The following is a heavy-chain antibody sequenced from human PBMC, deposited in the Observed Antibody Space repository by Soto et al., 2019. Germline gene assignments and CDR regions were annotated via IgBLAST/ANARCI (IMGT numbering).Heavy chain of an antibody. D-gene: IGHD5-18*01. CDR3: ARFCSTAMVPYYFDY. J-gene: IGHJ4*02. CDR2: IYYSGST. Sequence: PSETLSLTCTVSGGSISSGGYYWSWIRQHPGKGLEWIGYIYYSGSTYYNPSLKSRVTISVDTSKNQFSLKLSSVTAADTAAYYCARFCSTAMVPYYFDYWGQGTLVTVSS. CDR1: GGSISSGGYY. V-gene: IGHV4-31*03.